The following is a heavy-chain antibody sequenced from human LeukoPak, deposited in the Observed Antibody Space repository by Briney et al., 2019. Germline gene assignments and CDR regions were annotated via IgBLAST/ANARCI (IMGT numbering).Heavy chain of an antibody. D-gene: IGHD4-11*01. J-gene: IGHJ4*02. CDR2: ISYDGTNK. CDR1: GFTFSTYA. CDR3: ARDRTPNWSAYSNRIFHY. Sequence: GGSLRLSCAASGFTFSTYAIHWVRQPPGKGLEWVAVISYDGTNKNYADSVKGRFTISRDNSKNTLYLQLNSLRAEDTAVYYCARDRTPNWSAYSNRIFHYWGQGTLVTVSS. V-gene: IGHV3-30*07.